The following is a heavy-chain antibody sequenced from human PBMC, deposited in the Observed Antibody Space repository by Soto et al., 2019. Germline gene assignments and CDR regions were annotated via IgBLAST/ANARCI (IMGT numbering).Heavy chain of an antibody. J-gene: IGHJ4*02. D-gene: IGHD6-13*01. CDR2: IYSGGST. Sequence: PGGSLRLSCAASGFTVSSNYMSWVRQAPGKGLEWVSVIYSGGSTYYADSVKGRFTTSRDNSKNTLYLQMNSLRAEDTAVYYCARVRFGSSFSFDDWGQGTLGTVSS. CDR1: GFTVSSNY. CDR3: ARVRFGSSFSFDD. V-gene: IGHV3-66*01.